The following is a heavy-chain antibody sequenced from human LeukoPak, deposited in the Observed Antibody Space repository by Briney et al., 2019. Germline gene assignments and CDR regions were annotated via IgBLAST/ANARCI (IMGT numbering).Heavy chain of an antibody. Sequence: GGSLRLSCAASGFTFSSYDMHWVRQTTGKGLEWVSAIGTAGDTYYPGSVKGRFTISRENAKNSLYLQMNSLRAGDTAVYYCARDVTRGGLSERGIDYWGQGTLVTVSS. CDR3: ARDVTRGGLSERGIDY. V-gene: IGHV3-13*01. CDR2: IGTAGDT. J-gene: IGHJ4*02. CDR1: GFTFSSYD. D-gene: IGHD3-16*01.